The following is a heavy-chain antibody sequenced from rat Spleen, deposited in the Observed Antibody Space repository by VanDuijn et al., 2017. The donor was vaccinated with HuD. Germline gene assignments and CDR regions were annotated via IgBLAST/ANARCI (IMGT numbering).Heavy chain of an antibody. CDR3: ARSTYNNYFDY. Sequence: EVQLQESGPGLVKPSQSLSLTCSVTGYSITSNYWGWIRKFPGNKMEWIGHISYSGSTSYNPSLKSRISITRDTSKNQFFLQLNSVTTDDTATYYCARSTYNNYFDYWGQGVMVTVSS. V-gene: IGHV3-1*01. CDR1: GYSITSNY. CDR2: ISYSGST. J-gene: IGHJ2*01. D-gene: IGHD1-10*01.